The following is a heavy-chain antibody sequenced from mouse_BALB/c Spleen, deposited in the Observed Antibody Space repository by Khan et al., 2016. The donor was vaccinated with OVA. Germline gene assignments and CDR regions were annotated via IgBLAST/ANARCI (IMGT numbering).Heavy chain of an antibody. CDR2: IRSDGNT. Sequence: QMQLEESGPGLVAPSQSLSITCTVSGSSSTSYGVSWARQTPGKGLDWLGVIRSDGNTNYHSSLKSRLTITKDNSKSQVLLKLNSLQTDDTATYYCAIIFYGYDWFAYWGQGTLVTVSA. J-gene: IGHJ3*01. CDR3: AIIFYGYDWFAY. D-gene: IGHD2-2*01. V-gene: IGHV2-3*01. CDR1: GSSSTSYG.